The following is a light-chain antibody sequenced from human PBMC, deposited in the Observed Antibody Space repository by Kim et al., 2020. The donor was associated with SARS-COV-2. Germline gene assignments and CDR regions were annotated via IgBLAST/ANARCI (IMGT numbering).Light chain of an antibody. Sequence: DIQMTQSPSSLSASVGDRVTITCRASQSISSYLNWYQQKPGKAPKLLIYAASSLQSGVPSRFSGSGSGTDFTLTISSLQPEDFATYYCQQSYSTPRGSFDQGTKADIK. V-gene: IGKV1-39*01. CDR2: AAS. CDR1: QSISSY. CDR3: QQSYSTPRGS. J-gene: IGKJ2*03.